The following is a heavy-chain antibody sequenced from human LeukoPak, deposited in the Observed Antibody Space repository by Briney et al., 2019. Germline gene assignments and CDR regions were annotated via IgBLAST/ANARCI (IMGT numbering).Heavy chain of an antibody. D-gene: IGHD3-9*01. CDR3: ARVHRTYDILTGYFYYFDY. J-gene: IGHJ4*02. Sequence: SETLSLTCTVSGGSISSGDYYWSWIRQPPGKGLEWIGYIYYSGSTYYNPSLKSRVTISVDTSKNQFSLKLSSVTAADTAVYYCARVHRTYDILTGYFYYFDYWGQGTLVTVSS. CDR1: GGSISSGDYY. V-gene: IGHV4-30-4*08. CDR2: IYYSGST.